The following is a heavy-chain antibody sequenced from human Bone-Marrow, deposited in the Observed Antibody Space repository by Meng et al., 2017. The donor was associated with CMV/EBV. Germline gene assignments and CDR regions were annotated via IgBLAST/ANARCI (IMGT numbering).Heavy chain of an antibody. V-gene: IGHV3-66*04. Sequence: GESLKISCAVSGFTFSSYEMNWVRQAPGKGLEWVSVIYSGGTPYYADSVKGRFTISRDNSKTTLYLQMNSLRAEDTAVYYCARQSGGSCFDSWGQGTLVTVSS. J-gene: IGHJ4*02. CDR2: IYSGGTP. D-gene: IGHD2-15*01. CDR3: ARQSGGSCFDS. CDR1: GFTFSSYE.